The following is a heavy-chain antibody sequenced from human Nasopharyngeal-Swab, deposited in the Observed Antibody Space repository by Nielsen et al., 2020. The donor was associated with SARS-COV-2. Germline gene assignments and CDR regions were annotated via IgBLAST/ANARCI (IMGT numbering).Heavy chain of an antibody. CDR1: GFTVNTNY. J-gene: IGHJ4*02. V-gene: IGHV3-66*01. CDR3: ASPVRSDDSGPYDY. CDR2: IYSSGNT. Sequence: GGSLRLSCAASGFTVNTNYMTWVRQAQGKGLEWVSVIYSSGNTYYADSVKGRFTISRDNSKNTLYLQMNSLGAEDTAVYYCASPVRSDDSGPYDYWGQGTQVTVSS. D-gene: IGHD3-10*01.